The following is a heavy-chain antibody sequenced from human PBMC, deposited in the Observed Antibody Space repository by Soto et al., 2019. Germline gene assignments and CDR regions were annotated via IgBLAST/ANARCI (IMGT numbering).Heavy chain of an antibody. Sequence: GGSLRLCCAASGFTFSSYSMNWVRQAPGKGLEWVSSISSSSSYIYYADSVKGRFTISRDNAKNSLYLQMNSLRAEDTAVYYCARESDSSGYLNYWGQGTLVTVSS. V-gene: IGHV3-21*01. CDR3: ARESDSSGYLNY. J-gene: IGHJ4*02. CDR1: GFTFSSYS. D-gene: IGHD3-22*01. CDR2: ISSSSSYI.